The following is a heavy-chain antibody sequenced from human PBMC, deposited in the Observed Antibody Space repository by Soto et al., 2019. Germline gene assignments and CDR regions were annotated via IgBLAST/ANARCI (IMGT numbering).Heavy chain of an antibody. Sequence: ASVKVSCKASGYTFTSYDINWVRQATGQGLEWMGWMNPNSGNTGYAQKFQGRVTMTRNTSISTAYMELSSLRSEDTAVYYCARGHIPSMVRGVIITVGLDYWGQGTLVTVSS. CDR3: ARGHIPSMVRGVIITVGLDY. D-gene: IGHD3-10*01. J-gene: IGHJ4*02. CDR2: MNPNSGNT. V-gene: IGHV1-8*01. CDR1: GYTFTSYD.